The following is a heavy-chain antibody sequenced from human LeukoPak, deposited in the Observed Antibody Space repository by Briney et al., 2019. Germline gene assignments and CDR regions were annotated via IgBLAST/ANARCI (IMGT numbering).Heavy chain of an antibody. CDR1: GGSISSYY. J-gene: IGHJ6*04. CDR2: IYTSGST. D-gene: IGHD3-10*01. Sequence: ASETLSLTCTVSGGSISSYYWSWIRQPAGKGLEWIGRIYTSGSTNYNPSLKSRVTMSVDTSKNQFSLKLSSVTAADTAVYYCARAYYASGKAAMDVWGKGTTVTVSS. V-gene: IGHV4-4*07. CDR3: ARAYYASGKAAMDV.